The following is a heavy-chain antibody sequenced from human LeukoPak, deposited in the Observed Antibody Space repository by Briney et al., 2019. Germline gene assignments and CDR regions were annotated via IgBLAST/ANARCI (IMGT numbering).Heavy chain of an antibody. Sequence: GESLKISCKGSGYSFTSYCIGWVRQMPGKGLEWMGIIYPGDSDTRYSPSFQGQGTISADKSISTAYLQWSSLKASDTAMYYCARSQGAGYCSSTSCGGNWFDPWGQGTLVTVSS. CDR3: ARSQGAGYCSSTSCGGNWFDP. V-gene: IGHV5-51*01. CDR2: IYPGDSDT. CDR1: GYSFTSYC. J-gene: IGHJ5*02. D-gene: IGHD2-2*01.